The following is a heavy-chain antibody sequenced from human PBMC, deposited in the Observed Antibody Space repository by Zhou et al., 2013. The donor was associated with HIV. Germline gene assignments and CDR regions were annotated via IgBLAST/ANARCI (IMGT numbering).Heavy chain of an antibody. J-gene: IGHJ6*03. CDR3: ARDRNTYYFDSSVYYYYMDV. CDR2: IIPILGTA. V-gene: IGHV1-69*05. D-gene: IGHD3-22*01. Sequence: QVRLVQSGAEVKKPGSSVRVSCKASGGNFGRFAISWVRQAPGQGLEWMGGIIPILGTANYAQKFQGRVTITTDESTNTAYMELSSLRSEDTAMYYCARDRNTYYFDSSVYYYYMDVWGKGTTVTVSS. CDR1: GGNFGRFA.